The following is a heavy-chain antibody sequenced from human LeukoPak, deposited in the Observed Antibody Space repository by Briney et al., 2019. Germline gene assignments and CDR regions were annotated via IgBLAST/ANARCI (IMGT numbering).Heavy chain of an antibody. CDR3: ARDPGPCGGDCYPDY. J-gene: IGHJ4*02. Sequence: SSETLSLTCTVSGGSISSGSYYWSWIRQPAGEGLEWIGRIYTSGSTNYNPSLKSRVTISVDTSKNQFSLKLSSVTAADTAVYYCARDPGPCGGDCYPDYWGQGTLVTVSS. V-gene: IGHV4-61*02. CDR2: IYTSGST. D-gene: IGHD2-21*01. CDR1: GGSISSGSYY.